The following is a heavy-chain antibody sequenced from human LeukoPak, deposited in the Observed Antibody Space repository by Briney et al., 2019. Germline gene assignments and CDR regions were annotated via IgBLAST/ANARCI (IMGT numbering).Heavy chain of an antibody. CDR3: ARLDSSSRGMGDY. Sequence: GGSLRLSCAASGFTFSSYSMNWVRQAPGKGLEWVSYISSSSSTIYYADSVKGRFTISRDNAKNSLYLQMNSLRAEDTAVYYCARLDSSSRGMGDYWGQGTLVTVSS. J-gene: IGHJ4*02. CDR2: ISSSSSTI. D-gene: IGHD6-6*01. CDR1: GFTFSSYS. V-gene: IGHV3-48*01.